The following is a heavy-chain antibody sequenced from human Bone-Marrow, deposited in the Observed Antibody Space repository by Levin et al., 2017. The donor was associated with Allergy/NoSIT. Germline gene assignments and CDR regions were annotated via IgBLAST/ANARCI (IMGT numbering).Heavy chain of an antibody. CDR3: ARGTSLPFFDS. CDR2: IIPVFGKT. Sequence: KISCQASGGTFSTYGFYWVRQAPGQGLEWMGGIIPVFGKTHDAEKFQDRVTITADESTTTVYLELRGLRQDDTPVYYCARGTSLPFFDSWGQGTLVTVSS. CDR1: GGTFSTYG. J-gene: IGHJ4*02. D-gene: IGHD2-21*01. V-gene: IGHV1-69*01.